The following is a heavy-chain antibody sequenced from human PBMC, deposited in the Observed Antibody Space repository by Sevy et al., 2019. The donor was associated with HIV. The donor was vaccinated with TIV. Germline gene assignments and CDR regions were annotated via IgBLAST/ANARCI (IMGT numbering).Heavy chain of an antibody. CDR1: GFTFGDYC. Sequence: GGSLRLSCTASGFTFGDYCMSWVRQAPGKGLEWVAFLKSDVYGGTVDHAASVSSSFVNSRDDSKTIAYLQMNDLKAEDTGVYYCTRWKAAQSIFDYWGQGALVTVSS. J-gene: IGHJ4*02. CDR2: LKSDVYGGTV. V-gene: IGHV3-49*04. CDR3: TRWKAAQSIFDY. D-gene: IGHD6-13*01.